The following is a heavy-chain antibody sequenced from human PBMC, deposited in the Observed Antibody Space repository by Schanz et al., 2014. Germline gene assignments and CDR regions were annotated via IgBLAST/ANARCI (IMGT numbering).Heavy chain of an antibody. CDR2: IDYAGST. CDR1: RFTFSSYS. CDR3: ASPAISVAGRLADY. V-gene: IGHV3-66*01. D-gene: IGHD6-19*01. Sequence: EARLVESGGGLVKPGGSLRLSCEASRFTFSSYSFNWVRQAPGKGLKWVSLIDYAGSTNYADSVKGRMTVTRDTSKNAHFLQMNNLRADDTAVYYCASPAISVAGRLADYWGQGILVAVSS. J-gene: IGHJ4*02.